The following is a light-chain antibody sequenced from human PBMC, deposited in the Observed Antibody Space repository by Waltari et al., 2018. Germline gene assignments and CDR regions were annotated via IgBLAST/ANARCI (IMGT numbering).Light chain of an antibody. V-gene: IGKV1-5*03. J-gene: IGKJ4*01. Sequence: DIQMTQSPSTLSASVGDRFTIPCRASQSISSWLAWYQQKPGKAPKLLIYKASSLESGVPSRFSGSGSGTEFTLTISSLQPDDFATYYCQQYNSYSPLTFGGGTKVEIK. CDR2: KAS. CDR1: QSISSW. CDR3: QQYNSYSPLT.